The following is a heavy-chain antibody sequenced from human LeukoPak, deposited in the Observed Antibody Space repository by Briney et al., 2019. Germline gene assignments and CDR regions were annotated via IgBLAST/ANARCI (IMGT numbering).Heavy chain of an antibody. CDR3: ARRAGAYSHPYDY. CDR2: IYSDNT. J-gene: IGHJ4*02. V-gene: IGHV3-53*01. CDR1: GFTVSSNS. Sequence: GGSLRLSCTVSGFTVSSNSMSWVRPAPGKGLEWVSFIYSDNTHYSDSVKGRFTISKDNSKNTLYLQMNSLRAEDTAVYYCARRAGAYSHPYDYWGQGTLVTVSS. D-gene: IGHD4/OR15-4a*01.